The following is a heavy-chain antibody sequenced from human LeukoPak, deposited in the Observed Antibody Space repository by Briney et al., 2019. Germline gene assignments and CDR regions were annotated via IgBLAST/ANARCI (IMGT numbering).Heavy chain of an antibody. CDR1: GYTFTCYY. CDR2: INPNSGGT. J-gene: IGHJ5*02. Sequence: ASVKVSCKASGYTFTCYYMHWVRQAPGQGLEWMGWINPNSGGTNYAQKFQGRVTMTRDTSISTAYMELSRLRSDDTAVYYCARGRGRGGGYNWFDPWGQGTLVTVSS. CDR3: ARGRGRGGGYNWFDP. D-gene: IGHD5-24*01. V-gene: IGHV1-2*02.